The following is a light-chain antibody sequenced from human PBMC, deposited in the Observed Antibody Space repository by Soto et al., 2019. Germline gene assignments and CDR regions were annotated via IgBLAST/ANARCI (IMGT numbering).Light chain of an antibody. J-gene: IGKJ2*03. CDR2: ATS. Sequence: EIVLSQSPGTLSLSPGERATLSCRASQIVSSSHLAWYQNKPGQAPRLLIYATSRRATGITDRFSGSGSGTDFTLTISRLEPEDFAVYYCQQYGSSPLYSFGQGTKLEIK. CDR1: QIVSSSH. V-gene: IGKV3-20*01. CDR3: QQYGSSPLYS.